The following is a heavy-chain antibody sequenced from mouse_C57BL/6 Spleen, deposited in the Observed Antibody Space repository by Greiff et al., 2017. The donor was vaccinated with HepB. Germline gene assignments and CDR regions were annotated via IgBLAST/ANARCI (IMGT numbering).Heavy chain of an antibody. CDR3: AAPYAMDY. Sequence: EVKLQESGGGLVKPGGSLKLSCAASGFTFSDYGMHWVRQAPEKGLEWVAYISSGSSTIYYADTVKGRFTISRDNAKNTLFLQMTSLRSEDTAMYYCAAPYAMDYWGQGTSVTVSS. J-gene: IGHJ4*01. CDR2: ISSGSSTI. V-gene: IGHV5-17*01. CDR1: GFTFSDYG.